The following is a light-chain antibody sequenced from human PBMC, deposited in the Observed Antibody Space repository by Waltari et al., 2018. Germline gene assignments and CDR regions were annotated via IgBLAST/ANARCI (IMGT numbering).Light chain of an antibody. V-gene: IGKV1-5*03. J-gene: IGKJ1*01. CDR2: KAS. CDR1: QSISRW. Sequence: DIQMTQSPSTLSASVGDRVTITCRASQSISRWLAWGQQKPGKAPKLLIYKASSLASDVPSRFSGSGFGTDFTLTISSLQPDDFATYYCQHYYSDSRAFGQGTKVEVK. CDR3: QHYYSDSRA.